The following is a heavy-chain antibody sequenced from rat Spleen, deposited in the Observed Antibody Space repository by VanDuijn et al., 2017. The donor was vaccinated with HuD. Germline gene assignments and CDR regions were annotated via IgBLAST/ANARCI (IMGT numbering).Heavy chain of an antibody. J-gene: IGHJ1*01. CDR3: ARHPELAYWYFDF. V-gene: IGHV5-22*01. CDR2: ISYEGSST. CDR1: GFTFSDYY. D-gene: IGHD5-1*01. Sequence: EVQLVESGGGLVQPGRSMKLSCAASGFTFSDYYMAWVRQAPKQGLEWVASISYEGSSTYYGEAVKGRFPISRDNAKSTLYLQMNSLRSEDTATYYCARHPELAYWYFDFWGPGTMVTVSS.